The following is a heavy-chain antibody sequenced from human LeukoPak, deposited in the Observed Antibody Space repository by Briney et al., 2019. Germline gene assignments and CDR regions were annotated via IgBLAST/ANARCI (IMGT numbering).Heavy chain of an antibody. V-gene: IGHV1-2*06. D-gene: IGHD6-6*01. CDR3: ASLGSSAGFIYGFDY. CDR1: GYTFSGYY. CDR2: INHKSGGT. J-gene: IGHJ4*02. Sequence: AAVKVSRKDSGYTFSGYYMHWVRQAPGQGLEWMGRINHKSGGTNYAQKFQPRIAMTRDTSNSTASRALSRLRSDDTAVYYCASLGSSAGFIYGFDYWGQGTLVTVGS.